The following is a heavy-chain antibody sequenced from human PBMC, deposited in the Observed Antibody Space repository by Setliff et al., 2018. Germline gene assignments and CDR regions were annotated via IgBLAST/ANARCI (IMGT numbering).Heavy chain of an antibody. CDR2: IYPDDSDS. J-gene: IGHJ4*02. D-gene: IGHD4-17*01. CDR3: ARRDFGSDYPLRI. CDR1: GYNFNTAW. V-gene: IGHV5-51*01. Sequence: GESLKISCQGSGYNFNTAWIGWVRQKPGKGLEWMGVIYPDDSDSRYSPSFEGHVTLSVDKSIGTASLQWASLKISGSAIYYCARRDFGSDYPLRIWGQGTLVTVSS.